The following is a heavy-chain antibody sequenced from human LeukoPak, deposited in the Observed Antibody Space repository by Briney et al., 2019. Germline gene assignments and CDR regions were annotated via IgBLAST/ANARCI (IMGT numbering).Heavy chain of an antibody. CDR1: AFTLIDYN. V-gene: IGHV3-30*02. J-gene: IGHJ4*02. CDR3: ARGGAVAFEL. D-gene: IGHD6-19*01. Sequence: AGSLRLYSGASAFTLIDYNMHWLRQAPGKGLEYVAFIQFDGTTESYTDSVKGRFTMSTDKSKNTLYLQMNSLRGGDTYVYYCARGGAVAFELWGRGTLVTVSS. CDR2: IQFDGTTE.